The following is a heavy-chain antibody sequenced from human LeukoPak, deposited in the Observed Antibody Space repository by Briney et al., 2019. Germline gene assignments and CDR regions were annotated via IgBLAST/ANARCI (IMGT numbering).Heavy chain of an antibody. CDR2: IYYSGST. CDR1: GGSISSYY. J-gene: IGHJ6*03. V-gene: IGHV4-59*01. CDR3: ARDEYYYDSSGYYAVYYYYYMDV. Sequence: PSETLSLTCTVSGGSISSYYWCWIRQPPGKGLEWVGYIYYSGSTNYNPSLKSRVTISVDTSKNQFSLRLSSVTAADTAVYYCARDEYYYDSSGYYAVYYYYYMDVWGKGTTVTVSS. D-gene: IGHD3-22*01.